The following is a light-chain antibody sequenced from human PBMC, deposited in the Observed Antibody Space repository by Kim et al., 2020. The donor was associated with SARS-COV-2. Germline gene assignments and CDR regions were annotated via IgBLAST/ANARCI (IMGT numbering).Light chain of an antibody. CDR1: SSTIGANYD. V-gene: IGLV1-40*01. CDR3: QSYDSSLGGPV. Sequence: APIPSPGLSSTIGANYDVHCYRHLPGTAPTLLITGSDSRPSGVPDRFSGSNSGTSASLAITGLQAEDAADYYCQSYDSSLGGPVFGGGTQLTVL. CDR2: GSD. J-gene: IGLJ2*01.